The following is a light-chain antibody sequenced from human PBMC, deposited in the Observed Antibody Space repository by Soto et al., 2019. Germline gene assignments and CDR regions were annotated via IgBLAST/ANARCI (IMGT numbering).Light chain of an antibody. V-gene: IGKV1-9*01. CDR3: QQLNTFIT. CDR1: QGISSY. CDR2: AAS. Sequence: IQLTQSPSFLSASVGDRVTITCRASQGISSYLAWYQQKPGKAPKLLIYAASTLQSGVPSRFSGSGSGTEFTLTVSSLQPEDFATYYCQQLNTFITFGQGTRLEI. J-gene: IGKJ5*01.